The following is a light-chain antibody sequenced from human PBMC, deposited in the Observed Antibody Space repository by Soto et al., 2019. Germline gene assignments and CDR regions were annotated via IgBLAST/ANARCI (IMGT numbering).Light chain of an antibody. CDR1: SSDVGAYNY. J-gene: IGLJ3*02. V-gene: IGLV2-8*01. CDR2: DVS. Sequence: QSALTQPPSASGSPGQSVTISCTGTSSDVGAYNYVSWYQQHPGKAPKLIIYDVSKRPSGVPYRFYGAKSGNAASLTVSGLQGEDQADYYCSSYAGSSWVFGGGTKLTVL. CDR3: SSYAGSSWV.